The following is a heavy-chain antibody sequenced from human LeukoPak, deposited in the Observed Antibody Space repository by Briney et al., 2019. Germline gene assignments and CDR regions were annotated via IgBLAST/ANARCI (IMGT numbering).Heavy chain of an antibody. Sequence: PSETLSLTCTVSGGSIINHYWSWIRQPAGKGLEWIGRIYGSGSANYSPSLKSRVSMSIDTSNNHFSLNLTSVTAADTALYFCARDVRYASGWSTPESWGQGTLVTVSS. CDR1: GGSIINHY. J-gene: IGHJ5*02. D-gene: IGHD6-19*01. CDR3: ARDVRYASGWSTPES. CDR2: IYGSGSA. V-gene: IGHV4-4*07.